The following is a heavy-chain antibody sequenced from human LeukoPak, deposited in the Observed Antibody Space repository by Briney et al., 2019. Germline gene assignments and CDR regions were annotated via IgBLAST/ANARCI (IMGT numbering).Heavy chain of an antibody. J-gene: IGHJ4*02. CDR3: ARLPTVTTMGY. V-gene: IGHV4-59*08. CDR2: IYYSGNT. D-gene: IGHD4-17*01. CDR1: GGSISTYY. Sequence: PSETLSLTCTVSGGSISTYYWSWIPQPPGKGLEWIGYIYYSGNTNYNPSLKSRVTISIDTSKSQFSLKLTSVTAADTAVYYCARLPTVTTMGYWGQGTLVTVSS.